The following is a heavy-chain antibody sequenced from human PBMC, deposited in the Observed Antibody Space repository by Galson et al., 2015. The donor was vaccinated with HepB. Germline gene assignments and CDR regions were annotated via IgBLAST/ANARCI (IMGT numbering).Heavy chain of an antibody. J-gene: IGHJ2*01. CDR1: GFTFSSYA. V-gene: IGHV3-73*01. Sequence: SLRLSCAASGFTFSSYAMSWVRQASGKGLEWVGRIRSKGNSYTTAYAASVKGRFTVSRDDSKNTAYLQMNSLKTDDSAVYYCTTTYRDGYNYDWYFDLWGRGTLVTVSS. CDR2: IRSKGNSYTT. CDR3: TTTYRDGYNYDWYFDL. D-gene: IGHD5-24*01.